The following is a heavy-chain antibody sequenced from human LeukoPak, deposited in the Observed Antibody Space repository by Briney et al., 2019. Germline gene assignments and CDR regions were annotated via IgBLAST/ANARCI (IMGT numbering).Heavy chain of an antibody. CDR3: ARDGPPAGAGDFDY. D-gene: IGHD3-10*01. V-gene: IGHV3-48*01. J-gene: IGHJ4*02. CDR2: IGSTAI. CDR1: GFTVSTHS. Sequence: PGGSLRLSCAASGFTVSTHSMGWVRQAPGQGLEWVSYIGSTAIYADSVRGRFTISRGNAENSLYLQMNSLRAEDTAVYYCARDGPPAGAGDFDYWGQGTPVTVSS.